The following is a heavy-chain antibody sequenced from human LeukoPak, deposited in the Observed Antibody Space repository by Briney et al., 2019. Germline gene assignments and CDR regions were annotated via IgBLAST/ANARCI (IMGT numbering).Heavy chain of an antibody. CDR3: ARLAYCGGDCYSFYYYGMDV. J-gene: IGHJ6*02. Sequence: SQTLFLTCTVSGGSISSGDYYWSWIRQPPGKGLEWIGYIYYSGSTYYNPSLKSRVTISVDTSKNQFSLKLSSVTAADTAVYYCARLAYCGGDCYSFYYYGMDVWGQGTTVTVSS. V-gene: IGHV4-30-4*01. D-gene: IGHD2-21*02. CDR1: GGSISSGDYY. CDR2: IYYSGST.